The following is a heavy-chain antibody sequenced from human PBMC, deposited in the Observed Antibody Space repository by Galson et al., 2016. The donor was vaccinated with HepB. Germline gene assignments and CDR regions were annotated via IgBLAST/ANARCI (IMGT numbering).Heavy chain of an antibody. Sequence: SLRLSCAASGFTFSNYAMSWVRQAPGKGLEWVSGISVSGSTYYADSVKGRFTISRDNSKNTLHLQMNGLRAEETAVYYCAKCPYGGSRSRPRQYWFFALWGRGTLVSVSS. V-gene: IGHV3-23*01. CDR2: ISVSGST. D-gene: IGHD3-16*01. CDR3: AKCPYGGSRSRPRQYWFFAL. CDR1: GFTFSNYA. J-gene: IGHJ2*01.